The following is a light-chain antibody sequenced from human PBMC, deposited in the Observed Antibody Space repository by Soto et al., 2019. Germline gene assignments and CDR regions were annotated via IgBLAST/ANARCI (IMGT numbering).Light chain of an antibody. CDR1: QTISSW. CDR3: QHYNSYSEA. Sequence: DIQMTQSRSSVSASVGDRVTITCRASQTISSWLAWYQQKPGKAPKLLIYKASTLKSGVPSRFSGSGSGTEFTLTISSLQPDDFATYYCQHYNSYSEAFGQGTKVDI. CDR2: KAS. J-gene: IGKJ1*01. V-gene: IGKV1-5*03.